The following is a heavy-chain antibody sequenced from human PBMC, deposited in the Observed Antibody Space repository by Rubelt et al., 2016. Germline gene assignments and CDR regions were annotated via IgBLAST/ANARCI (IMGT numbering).Heavy chain of an antibody. V-gene: IGHV3-21*01. CDR2: ISSSTSYI. CDR3: AREGNSSPPDWFDP. J-gene: IGHJ5*02. Sequence: ECGGGLVQPGGSLRLSCAASGFTFSSYSMNWVRQAPGKGLEWVSSISSSTSYIYYADSVKGRFTISRDNAKNSLYLQMNSLRAEDTAVYYCAREGNSSPPDWFDPWGQGTLVTVSS. CDR1: GFTFSSYS. D-gene: IGHD6-13*01.